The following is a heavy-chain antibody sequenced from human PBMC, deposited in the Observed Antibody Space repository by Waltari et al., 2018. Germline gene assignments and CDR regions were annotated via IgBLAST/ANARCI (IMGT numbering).Heavy chain of an antibody. CDR1: GFTFSGSA. D-gene: IGHD3-16*01. CDR3: TRHDGAGGFDP. V-gene: IGHV3-73*02. CDR2: IRSKANSYAT. Sequence: EVQLVESGGGLVQPGGSLKLSCAASGFTFSGSAMHWVRQASGKGREWVGRIRSKANSYATAYAASVKGRLTISRDDSKNTAYLQMNSLKTEDTAVYYCTRHDGAGGFDPWGQGTLVTVSS. J-gene: IGHJ5*02.